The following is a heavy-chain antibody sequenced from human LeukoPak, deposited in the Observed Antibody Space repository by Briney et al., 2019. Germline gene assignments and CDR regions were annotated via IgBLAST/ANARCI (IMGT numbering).Heavy chain of an antibody. CDR3: ARDWGQIAAAGTDY. Sequence: SVKVSCKASGGTFSSYAISWVRQAPGQGLEWMGRIIPILGIANYAQKFQGRVTITADKSTSTAYMELSSLRSEDTAVYYCARDWGQIAAAGTDYWGQGTLVTVSS. J-gene: IGHJ4*02. CDR1: GGTFSSYA. V-gene: IGHV1-69*04. D-gene: IGHD6-13*01. CDR2: IIPILGIA.